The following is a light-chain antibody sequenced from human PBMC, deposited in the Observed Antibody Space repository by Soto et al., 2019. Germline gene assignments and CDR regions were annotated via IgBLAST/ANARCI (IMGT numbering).Light chain of an antibody. Sequence: QSVLTQPPSVSAAPRQRVTISCSGSSSNIGSNTVSWYQQIPGKTPQLLIFFDDLLSSGVSDRFSGSKSGASASLAISGLQSDDEAEYYCASWDDGLNGPVFGGGTKVNVL. V-gene: IGLV1-36*01. CDR1: SSNIGSNT. J-gene: IGLJ2*01. CDR3: ASWDDGLNGPV. CDR2: FDD.